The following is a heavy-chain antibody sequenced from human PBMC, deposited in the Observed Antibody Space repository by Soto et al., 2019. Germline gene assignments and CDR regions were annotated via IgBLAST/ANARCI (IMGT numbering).Heavy chain of an antibody. CDR1: GGPISSSSYY. J-gene: IGHJ2*01. CDR3: ARSAIATHWFFDL. V-gene: IGHV4-39*01. D-gene: IGHD5-18*01. Sequence: PSETLCLTCSVSGGPISSSSYYWGWIRQAPGKGLEWLATIYYTGYTYHNPSLKSHVTISVDTSKDQFSLELTSVTAADTALYYCARSAIATHWFFDLWGRGTLVTVSS. CDR2: IYYTGYT.